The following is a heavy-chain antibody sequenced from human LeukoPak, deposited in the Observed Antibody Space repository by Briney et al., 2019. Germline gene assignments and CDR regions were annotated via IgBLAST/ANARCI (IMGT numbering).Heavy chain of an antibody. Sequence: ASVKVSCKASGYTFTSYDINWVRQATGQGLEWMGWMNPNSGNTGYAQKFQGRVTMTRNTSISTAYMELSSLRSEDTAVYYCARLLPTWNYYYDMDVWGQGTTVTVSS. CDR1: GYTFTSYD. J-gene: IGHJ6*02. CDR3: ARLLPTWNYYYDMDV. V-gene: IGHV1-8*01. CDR2: MNPNSGNT. D-gene: IGHD2-15*01.